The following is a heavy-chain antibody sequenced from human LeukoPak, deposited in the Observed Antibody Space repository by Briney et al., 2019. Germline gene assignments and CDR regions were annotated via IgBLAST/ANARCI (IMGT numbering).Heavy chain of an antibody. J-gene: IGHJ4*02. V-gene: IGHV3-21*01. Sequence: GGSPRLSCAASGFTFSSYSMNWVRQAPGKGLEWVSSISSSSSYIYYADSVKGRFTISRDNAKNSLYLQMNSLRAEDTAVYYCARDLSDGDYGDYWGQGTLVTVSS. CDR2: ISSSSSYI. CDR3: ARDLSDGDYGDY. CDR1: GFTFSSYS. D-gene: IGHD4-17*01.